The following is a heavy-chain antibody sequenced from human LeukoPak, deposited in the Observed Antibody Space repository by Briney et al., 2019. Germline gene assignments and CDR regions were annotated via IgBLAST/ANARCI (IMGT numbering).Heavy chain of an antibody. V-gene: IGHV3-21*04. Sequence: PGGSLRLSCAASGFTFSSYSMNWVRQAPGKGLEWVSSISSSSSYIYYADSVKGRFTISRDNSKNTLYLQMNSLRAEDTAVYYCAKGTYSSNWLFDYWGQGTLVTVSS. CDR2: ISSSSSYI. CDR3: AKGTYSSNWLFDY. D-gene: IGHD6-13*01. J-gene: IGHJ4*02. CDR1: GFTFSSYS.